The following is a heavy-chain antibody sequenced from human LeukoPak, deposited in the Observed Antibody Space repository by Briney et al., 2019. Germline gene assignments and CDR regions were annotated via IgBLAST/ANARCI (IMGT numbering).Heavy chain of an antibody. CDR3: APLAATTDY. CDR1: GFTLSSYA. D-gene: IGHD5-12*01. CDR2: ISASGGGT. V-gene: IGHV3-23*01. Sequence: GGSLRLSCAASGFTLSSYAMSWVRQAPGKGLEWVSSISASGGGTYYADSVKGRFTISRDTSKNTLYLQMNRLRAEDTAVYYCAPLAATTDYWGQGTLVTVSS. J-gene: IGHJ4*02.